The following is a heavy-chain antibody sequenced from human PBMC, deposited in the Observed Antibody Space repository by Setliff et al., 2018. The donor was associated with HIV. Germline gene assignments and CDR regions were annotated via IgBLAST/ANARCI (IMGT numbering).Heavy chain of an antibody. CDR1: GASISNYW. Sequence: PSETLSLTCTVSGASISNYWWTWMRQPPGKELEYLGSIHHSGSTYYSPPLKSRVTISVDTSRNQFSLRLKYVTPADTAVYFCAKQPGGHSFFDSWGQGTLVTVSS. CDR2: IHHSGST. CDR3: AKQPGGHSFFDS. V-gene: IGHV4-59*01. J-gene: IGHJ4*02. D-gene: IGHD2-21*01.